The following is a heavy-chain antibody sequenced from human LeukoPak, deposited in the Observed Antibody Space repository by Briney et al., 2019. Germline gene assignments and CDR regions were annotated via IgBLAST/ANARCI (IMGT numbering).Heavy chain of an antibody. Sequence: ASVKVSCKASGYTFSSYDINWVRQATGQGLEWTGWMNPNSGNTGYAQKFQGRVTMTRNTSISTAYMELSSLRSEDTAVYYCARGGHGGGNDYGDFVYWGQGTLVTVSS. CDR1: GYTFSSYD. V-gene: IGHV1-8*01. CDR2: MNPNSGNT. D-gene: IGHD4-17*01. J-gene: IGHJ4*02. CDR3: ARGGHGGGNDYGDFVY.